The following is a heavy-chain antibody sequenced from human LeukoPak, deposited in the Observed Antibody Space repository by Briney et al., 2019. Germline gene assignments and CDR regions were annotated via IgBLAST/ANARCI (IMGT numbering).Heavy chain of an antibody. CDR2: SNRRGSTT. D-gene: IGHD6-19*01. Sequence: GGSLRLSCVASGFTFSTYEMDWVRAAPGKGLEWVSHSNRRGSTTYYADSVKGRSTISRDNAKNSLYLQMNSLRAEDTAVYYCAREGHTTGWPPFDFWGQGTLVTVSS. CDR3: AREGHTTGWPPFDF. V-gene: IGHV3-48*03. J-gene: IGHJ4*02. CDR1: GFTFSTYE.